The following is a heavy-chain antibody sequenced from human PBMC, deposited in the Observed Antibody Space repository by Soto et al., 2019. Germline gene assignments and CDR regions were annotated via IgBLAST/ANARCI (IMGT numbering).Heavy chain of an antibody. J-gene: IGHJ4*02. CDR3: AKAWGASYPESRVFDF. V-gene: IGHV3-23*01. CDR2: ITDSGANR. D-gene: IGHD1-26*01. Sequence: VQLLESGGGLVQPGGSLRLSCAASGFTFSTYAMNWVRQAPGEGLEWLSTITDSGANRLYANSVKGRFTMSRDNSKNTLYLQMNSLRVEDTAIYYCAKAWGASYPESRVFDFWGQGTRVTVSS. CDR1: GFTFSTYA.